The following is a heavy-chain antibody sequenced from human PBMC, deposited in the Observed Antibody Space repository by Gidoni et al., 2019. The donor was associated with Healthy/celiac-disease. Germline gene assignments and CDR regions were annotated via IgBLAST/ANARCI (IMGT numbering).Heavy chain of an antibody. CDR3: ARGGYYDSSDFDY. V-gene: IGHV4-61*02. D-gene: IGHD3-22*01. J-gene: IGHJ4*02. Sequence: QVQLQESGPGLVKPSQTLSLTCTVSGGSIRSGSYYWSWIRQPAGKGLEWIGRIYTSGSTNYNPSLKSRVTISVDTSKNQFSLKLSSVTAADTAVYYCARGGYYDSSDFDYWGQGTLVTVSS. CDR1: GGSIRSGSYY. CDR2: IYTSGST.